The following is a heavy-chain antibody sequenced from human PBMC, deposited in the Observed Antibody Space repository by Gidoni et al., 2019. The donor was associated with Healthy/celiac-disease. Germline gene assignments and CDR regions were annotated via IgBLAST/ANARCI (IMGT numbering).Heavy chain of an antibody. CDR3: ASYTGNSEFDY. CDR1: GCSISSGGYS. Sequence: QLQLQASGSGLVKPSQTLSLTCAVPGCSISSGGYSWSWIRQPPGKGLEWIGYIYHSGSTYYNPSLKSRVTISVDRSKNQFSLKLSSVTAADTAVYYCASYTGNSEFDYWGQGTLVTVSS. CDR2: IYHSGST. V-gene: IGHV4-30-2*01. J-gene: IGHJ4*02. D-gene: IGHD2-2*02.